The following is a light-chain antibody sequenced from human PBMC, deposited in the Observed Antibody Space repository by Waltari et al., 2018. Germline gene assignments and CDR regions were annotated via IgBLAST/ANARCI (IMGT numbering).Light chain of an antibody. CDR3: SSYGGSNNLV. CDR1: SSDVGGYNY. CDR2: DVT. V-gene: IGLV2-8*01. J-gene: IGLJ2*01. Sequence: QSALTQPPSASGSPGQSVTISCTGTSSDVGGYNYVSWYQQHPGKAPKLIIHDVTKRPSGVPARFSDSKSDNTASLTVSGLQAEDEADYYCSSYGGSNNLVFGGGTKLTVL.